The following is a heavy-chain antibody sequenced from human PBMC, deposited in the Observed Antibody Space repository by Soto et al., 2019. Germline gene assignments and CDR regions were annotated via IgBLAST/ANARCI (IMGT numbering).Heavy chain of an antibody. CDR3: AKDTYYYDSTGYYVFDD. CDR2: ISYDGNNK. CDR1: GFTFSTYG. J-gene: IGHJ4*02. D-gene: IGHD3-22*01. Sequence: QVQLVESGGGVVQPGRSLRLSCAASGFTFSTYGMHWVRQAPGKGLEWVAHISYDGNNKHYADSVKGRLTISRDNSKNKLYLQMSSLRDEDTAVYYCAKDTYYYDSTGYYVFDDWGQGTLVTVSS. V-gene: IGHV3-30*18.